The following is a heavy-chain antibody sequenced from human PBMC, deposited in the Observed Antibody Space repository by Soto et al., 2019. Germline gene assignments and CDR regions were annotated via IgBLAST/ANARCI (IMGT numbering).Heavy chain of an antibody. D-gene: IGHD3-9*01. CDR2: INHSGST. CDR3: ARVDILTGYSYNWFDP. CDR1: GGSFSGYY. V-gene: IGHV4-34*01. J-gene: IGHJ5*02. Sequence: TETLSLTCAVYGGSFSGYYWSWIRQPPGKGLEWIGEINHSGSTNYNPSLKSRVTISVDTSKNQFSLKLSSVTAADTAVYYCARVDILTGYSYNWFDPWGQGTLVTSPQ.